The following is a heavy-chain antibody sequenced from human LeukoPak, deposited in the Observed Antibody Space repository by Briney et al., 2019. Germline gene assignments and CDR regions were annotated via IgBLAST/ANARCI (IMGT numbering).Heavy chain of an antibody. D-gene: IGHD2-15*01. CDR3: AKGVLGYCSGGSCYYYGMDV. J-gene: IGHJ6*02. V-gene: IGHV3-30*18. CDR1: GFTFSSYG. CDR2: ISYDGSKK. Sequence: GGSLRLSCAASGFTFSSYGMHWVRQAPGKGLEWVAVISYDGSKKYYADSVKGRFTISRDNSKNTLHLQMNSLRAEDAAVYYSAKGVLGYCSGGSCYYYGMDVWGQGTTVTVSS.